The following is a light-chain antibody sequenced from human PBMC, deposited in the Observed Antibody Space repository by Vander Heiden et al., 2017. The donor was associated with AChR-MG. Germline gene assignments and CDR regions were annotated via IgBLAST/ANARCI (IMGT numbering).Light chain of an antibody. CDR3: HQYGSSPRT. CDR2: GAS. Sequence: IVLTQSPGTLSLSPGETVTHSCRASQIISSNYLAWYQHRPGQAPTLLIYGASIRATGIPARFSGSGSGTDFTLTISRLESEDFAVYYCHQYGSSPRTFGQGTRVEI. J-gene: IGKJ1*01. V-gene: IGKV3-20*01. CDR1: QIISSNY.